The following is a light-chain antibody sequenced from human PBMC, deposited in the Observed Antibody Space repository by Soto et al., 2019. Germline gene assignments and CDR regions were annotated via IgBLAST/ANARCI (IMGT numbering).Light chain of an antibody. J-gene: IGLJ1*01. CDR2: EGN. CDR3: CSYRSSDTLEV. V-gene: IGLV2-14*02. Sequence: QSALTQPASVSGSPGQSITISCTASSSHIGSSNLVSWYQHHSGKAPKLIIYEGNKRPSGVSNRFSGSKSGKTASLTISGLQAEDEGTYYCCSYRSSDTLEVFGTGTKVTVL. CDR1: SSHIGSSNL.